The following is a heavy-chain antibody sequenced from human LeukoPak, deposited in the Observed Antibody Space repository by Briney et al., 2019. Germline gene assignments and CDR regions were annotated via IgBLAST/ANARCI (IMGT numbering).Heavy chain of an antibody. D-gene: IGHD5-12*01. V-gene: IGHV3-7*03. CDR2: IKEGGSEK. CDR3: ARSSWIGFDS. Sequence: PGGSLRLSCVGSEFTFYSYWMTWVRQAPGKGLEWVANIKEGGSEKNYVDSVKGRFTISRDNAKNSLYLQMNSLRVEDTAVYYCARSSWIGFDSWGQGTLVTVSS. J-gene: IGHJ4*02. CDR1: EFTFYSYW.